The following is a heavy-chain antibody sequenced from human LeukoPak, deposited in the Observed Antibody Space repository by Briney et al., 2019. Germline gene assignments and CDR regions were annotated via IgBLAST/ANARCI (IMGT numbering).Heavy chain of an antibody. CDR2: INHSGST. J-gene: IGHJ4*02. V-gene: IGHV4-34*01. CDR3: ARDRGTGGFDY. Sequence: SETLSLTCTVSGGSISSYYWSWIRQPPGKGLEWIGEINHSGSTNYNPSLKSRVTISVDTSKNQFSLKLSSVTAADTAVYYCARDRGTGGFDYWGQGTLVTVSS. D-gene: IGHD1-1*01. CDR1: GGSISSYY.